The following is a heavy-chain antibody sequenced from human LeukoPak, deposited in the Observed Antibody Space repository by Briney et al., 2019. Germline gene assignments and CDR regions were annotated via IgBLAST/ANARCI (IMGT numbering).Heavy chain of an antibody. V-gene: IGHV3-30*02. CDR3: AKVMPPGRIRFYSYYMDV. CDR2: IRYDGTNK. Sequence: PGGSLRLSCAASGFTFSNYGMHWVRQAPGKGLEWVAFIRYDGTNKYYADSVKGRFTISRDNSKNTLYLQMNSLRAEDTAVYYCAKVMPPGRIRFYSYYMDVWGKGTTVSVS. J-gene: IGHJ6*03. CDR1: GFTFSNYG. D-gene: IGHD2-15*01.